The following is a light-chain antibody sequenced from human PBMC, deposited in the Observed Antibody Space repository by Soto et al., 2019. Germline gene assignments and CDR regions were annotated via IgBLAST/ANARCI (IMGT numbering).Light chain of an antibody. V-gene: IGKV1-5*01. Sequence: GDRVTITCRASQSISSWLAWYQQKPGKAPKLLIYDASSLESGVPSRFSGSGSGTEFTLPISSLQPDDFATYYCQHHRTFGQGTKVEIK. CDR2: DAS. J-gene: IGKJ1*01. CDR3: QHHRT. CDR1: QSISSW.